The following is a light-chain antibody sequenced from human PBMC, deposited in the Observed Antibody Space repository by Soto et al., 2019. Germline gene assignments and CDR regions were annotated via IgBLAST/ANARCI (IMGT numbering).Light chain of an antibody. Sequence: DIQMTQSPSSLSASVGDRVTITCRASQTISIYLNWYQQKQGKAPNLLIYAASTLHSGVPSRFSGSGSGTEFTLTISSLQPDDFATYYCQHYNSYSEAFGQGTKVDIK. CDR2: AAS. J-gene: IGKJ1*01. V-gene: IGKV1-39*01. CDR1: QTISIY. CDR3: QHYNSYSEA.